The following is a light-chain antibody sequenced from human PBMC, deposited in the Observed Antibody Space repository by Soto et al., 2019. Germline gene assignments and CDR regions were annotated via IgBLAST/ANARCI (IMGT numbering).Light chain of an antibody. V-gene: IGLV2-14*01. CDR3: SSYTCSTHCV. CDR1: SSDVGIYNY. CDR2: QVT. J-gene: IGLJ1*01. Sequence: QSVLTQPASVSGSPGQSITISCTGTSSDVGIYNYVSWYQQHPGKAPKLMIYQVTNRPSGVSNRFSGSKSGNTASLTISGLQAEDEADYYCSSYTCSTHCVFGTGTKV.